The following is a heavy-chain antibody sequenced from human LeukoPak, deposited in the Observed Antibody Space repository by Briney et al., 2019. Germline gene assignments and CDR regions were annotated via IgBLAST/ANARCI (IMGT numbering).Heavy chain of an antibody. D-gene: IGHD4-11*01. CDR1: GFT. V-gene: IGHV3-7*01. CDR2: INLDGSET. CDR3: ARGYSDWLR. Sequence: GGSLRLSCAASGFTMTWVRQGPGEGLEWLANINLDGSETHLVDSVKGRFTIPRDNAKNSLSLQMSGLRVEDTAVYYCARGYSDWLRWGQGTQVTVSS. J-gene: IGHJ4*02.